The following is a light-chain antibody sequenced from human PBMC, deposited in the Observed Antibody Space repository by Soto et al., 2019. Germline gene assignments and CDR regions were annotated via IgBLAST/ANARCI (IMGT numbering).Light chain of an antibody. V-gene: IGKV3-11*01. Sequence: IVCTPPSSTLHLQTSEIGTLSCRASQSVSSYLAWYQQKLRQAPRLLIYDASYRATCIPDGFSGSGSGTNFTLPISSLEPEDFAVYYCQQRSNWPPITFGQGTLLEIK. CDR2: DAS. CDR3: QQRSNWPPIT. J-gene: IGKJ5*01. CDR1: QSVSSY.